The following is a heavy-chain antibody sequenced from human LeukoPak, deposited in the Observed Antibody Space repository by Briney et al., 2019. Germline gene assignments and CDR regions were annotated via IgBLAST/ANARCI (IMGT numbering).Heavy chain of an antibody. J-gene: IGHJ6*03. CDR1: GGSISTYF. CDR2: MYYIGSS. V-gene: IGHV4-59*01. D-gene: IGHD3-16*02. CDR3: ARGGYRSYYYVDV. Sequence: SETLSLTCSVSGGSISTYFWTWIRQAPGKGLDWIGYMYYIGSSNYNPSLQSRVAISIDTSKNEFSLKLTSVTPADTAVYYCARGGYRSYYYVDVWGKGTTVIVSS.